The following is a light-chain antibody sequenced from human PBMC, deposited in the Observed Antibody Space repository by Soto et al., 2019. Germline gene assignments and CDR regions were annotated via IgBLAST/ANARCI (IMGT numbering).Light chain of an antibody. J-gene: IGLJ2*01. CDR3: AAWDDSLSGVV. V-gene: IGLV1-47*01. CDR1: SSNIGAGYD. CDR2: RNN. Sequence: QSVLTQPPSVSGAPGQRVTISCTGSSSNIGAGYDVHWYQQLPGTAPKVLIYRNNQRPSGVSDRFSGSKSGTSASLAISGLRSEDEADYFCAAWDDSLSGVVFGGGTQLTVL.